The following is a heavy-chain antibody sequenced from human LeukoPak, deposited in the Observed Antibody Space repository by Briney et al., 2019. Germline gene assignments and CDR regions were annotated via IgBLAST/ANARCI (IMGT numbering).Heavy chain of an antibody. CDR3: ARDDCSSISCYHNWFDP. Sequence: GGSLRLSCAASGFTFSTYDMNWVRQAPGKGLEWVSSISTTSRYIYYADSVRGRFTISRDNAKNSLYLQMNSLRAEDTAVYYCARDDCSSISCYHNWFDPWGQGTLVTVSS. D-gene: IGHD2-2*01. CDR2: ISTTSRYI. V-gene: IGHV3-21*01. CDR1: GFTFSTYD. J-gene: IGHJ5*02.